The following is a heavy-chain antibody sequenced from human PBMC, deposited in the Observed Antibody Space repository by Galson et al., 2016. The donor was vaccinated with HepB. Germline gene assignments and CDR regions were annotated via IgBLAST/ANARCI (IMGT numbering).Heavy chain of an antibody. CDR2: ISGSGNT. D-gene: IGHD6-19*01. J-gene: IGHJ5*02. CDR3: ARYSSAWSLDT. CDR1: EFIFSDLA. V-gene: IGHV3-23*01. Sequence: SLRLSCAASEFIFSDLAFSWVRQAPGEGLEWLSSISGSGNTNYADSVKGRFIISRDNSKGTLYLEMNSLRAEDTAIYYCARYSSAWSLDTWGQGTLVTVSS.